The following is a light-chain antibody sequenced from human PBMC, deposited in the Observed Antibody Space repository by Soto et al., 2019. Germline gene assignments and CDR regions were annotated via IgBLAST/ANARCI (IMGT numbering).Light chain of an antibody. CDR3: QQYGDSPKYT. J-gene: IGKJ2*01. V-gene: IGKV3-20*01. CDR1: QSMSSDY. Sequence: ERLLTQSPGTLSLSPGETATLSCRASQSMSSDYVAWYQQKPGQAPRLLIFGASSRATGIPDRFSGGGSGTDFSLTINRLEPEDFAVYYCQQYGDSPKYTFGQGTKVDIK. CDR2: GAS.